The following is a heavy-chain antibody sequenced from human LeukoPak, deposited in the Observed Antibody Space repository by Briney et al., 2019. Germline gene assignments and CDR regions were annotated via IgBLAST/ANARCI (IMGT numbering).Heavy chain of an antibody. CDR3: ARDFPSGGSGY. CDR1: GYTFTCYY. CDR2: INPNSGGT. J-gene: IGHJ4*02. D-gene: IGHD2-15*01. V-gene: IGHV1-2*02. Sequence: ASVKVSCKASGYTFTCYYMHWVRQAPGQGLEWMGWINPNSGGTNYAQKFQDRVTMTRDTSISTAYMELSRLRSDDTAVYYCARDFPSGGSGYWGQGTLVTVSS.